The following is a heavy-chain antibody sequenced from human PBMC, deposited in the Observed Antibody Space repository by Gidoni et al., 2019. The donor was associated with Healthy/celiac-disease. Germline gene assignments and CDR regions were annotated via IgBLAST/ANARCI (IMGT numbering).Heavy chain of an antibody. V-gene: IGHV5-51*01. CDR2: IYTGDSDT. CDR3: ARQIGYCSGGSCYVDY. Sequence: EVQLVQSGAEVRKPGESLKISCKGSGYSFTSYWIGWVRQMPGKGLEWMGIIYTGDSDTRYSPSFQGQVTISADKSISTAYLQWSSLKASDTAMYYCARQIGYCSGGSCYVDYWGQGTLVTVSS. J-gene: IGHJ4*02. D-gene: IGHD2-15*01. CDR1: GYSFTSYW.